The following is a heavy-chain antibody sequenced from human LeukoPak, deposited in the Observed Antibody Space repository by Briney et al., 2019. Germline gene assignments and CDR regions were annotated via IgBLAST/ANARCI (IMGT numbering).Heavy chain of an antibody. CDR1: GGSTSSYY. D-gene: IGHD6-13*01. V-gene: IGHV4-59*12. J-gene: IGHJ5*02. Sequence: SETLSLTCTVSGGSTSSYYWTWIRQPPGKGLEWIGYIYYSGSTNYNPSLKSRVTISVDTAKHQFSLKLTAETATYTAAYCCAREDSSSWRNWFDPWGQGTLVTVSS. CDR2: IYYSGST. CDR3: AREDSSSWRNWFDP.